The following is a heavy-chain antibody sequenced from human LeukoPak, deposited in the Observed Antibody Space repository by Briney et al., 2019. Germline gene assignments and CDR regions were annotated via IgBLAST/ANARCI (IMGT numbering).Heavy chain of an antibody. CDR2: ISRSSSRK. CDR3: ARVKEASAFDI. D-gene: IGHD5-12*01. CDR1: GFTFSSYS. Sequence: GGSLRLSCAASGFTFSSYSMTWVRQAPGKGLEWVSSISRSSSRKYYAGSVKGRFTISRDNAKNSLYLQMNSLRAEDTAVYYCARVKEASAFDIWGQGTMVTVSS. J-gene: IGHJ3*02. V-gene: IGHV3-21*01.